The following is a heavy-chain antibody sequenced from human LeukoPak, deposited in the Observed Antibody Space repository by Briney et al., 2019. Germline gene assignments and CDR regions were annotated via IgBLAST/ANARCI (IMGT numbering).Heavy chain of an antibody. CDR2: IYNSGST. Sequence: SETLSLTCTVSGGSISSYYWSWIRQPPGKGLEWIGYIYNSGSTNYNPSLKSRVTISVDTSKNQFSLKLSSVTAADTAVYYCARQLVELGYCSGGSCYPEYFQHWGQGTLVTVSS. D-gene: IGHD2-15*01. V-gene: IGHV4-59*08. CDR1: GGSISSYY. CDR3: ARQLVELGYCSGGSCYPEYFQH. J-gene: IGHJ1*01.